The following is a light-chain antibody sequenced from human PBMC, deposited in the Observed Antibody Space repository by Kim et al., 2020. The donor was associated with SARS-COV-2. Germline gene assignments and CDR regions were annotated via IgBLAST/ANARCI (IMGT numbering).Light chain of an antibody. CDR2: GKN. V-gene: IGLV3-19*02. CDR3: NSWDSSGNHWV. J-gene: IGLJ3*02. CDR1: SLRSYY. Sequence: SSELTQDPAVSVALGQTVRITCQGDSLRSYYASWYQQKPGQAPVRVIYGKNNRPSGIPDRFSGSSSGNTASLTITGAQAEDEADYYCNSWDSSGNHWVFGGGTQLTGL.